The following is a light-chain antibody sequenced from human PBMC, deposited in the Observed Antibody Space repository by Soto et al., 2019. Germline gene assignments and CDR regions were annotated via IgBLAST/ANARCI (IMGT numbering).Light chain of an antibody. CDR1: QDISNY. CDR3: QKYYNLGLT. Sequence: DIQMTQSPSSLSASVGDRVTITCQASQDISNYLNWYQQKPGKAPKLLIYDASNLETGVPSRFSGSGSGTDFTFTISSLQPEDIATYYCQKYYNLGLTFGGGTKVEIK. J-gene: IGKJ4*01. CDR2: DAS. V-gene: IGKV1-33*01.